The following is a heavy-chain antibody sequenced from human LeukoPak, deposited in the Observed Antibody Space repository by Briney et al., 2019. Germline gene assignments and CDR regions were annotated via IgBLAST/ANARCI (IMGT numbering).Heavy chain of an antibody. V-gene: IGHV3-48*04. CDR3: AELGITMIGGV. CDR2: ISPSGSTI. D-gene: IGHD3-10*02. CDR1: GFTFSTFG. J-gene: IGHJ6*04. Sequence: GGSLRLSCAASGFTFSTFGMNWVRQAPGKGLDWVSYISPSGSTIYFTDSVKGRFTISRDNAKNSLYLQMNSLRAEDTAVYYCAELGITMIGGVWGKGTTVTISS.